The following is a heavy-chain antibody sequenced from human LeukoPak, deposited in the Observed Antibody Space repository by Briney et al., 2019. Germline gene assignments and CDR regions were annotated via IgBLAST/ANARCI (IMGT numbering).Heavy chain of an antibody. J-gene: IGHJ4*02. D-gene: IGHD3-16*01. CDR1: GGSFSGNY. CDR2: INHSRST. CDR3: ALVGDLDY. V-gene: IGHV4-34*01. Sequence: KPSETLSLTCAVYGGSFSGNYWSWIRQPPGKGLEWIGEINHSRSTNYNPSLKRRVTMSVDTSKNQFSLKLSSVIAADTAVYYCALVGDLDYWGREPWSPSPQ.